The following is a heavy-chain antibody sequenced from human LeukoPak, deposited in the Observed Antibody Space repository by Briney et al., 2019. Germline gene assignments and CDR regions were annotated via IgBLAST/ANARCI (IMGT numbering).Heavy chain of an antibody. Sequence: GGSLRLSCEVSGITFSTSVMHWVRQGPGKGLEYVSGISDNGVGTYYASSVKGRFTISRDNSKNTLYLQMDSLKDEDMAMYYCAREGGSSSWYYFDYWGQGTLVTVSS. J-gene: IGHJ4*02. CDR1: GITFSTSV. CDR3: AREGGSSSWYYFDY. D-gene: IGHD6-13*01. V-gene: IGHV3-64*01. CDR2: ISDNGVGT.